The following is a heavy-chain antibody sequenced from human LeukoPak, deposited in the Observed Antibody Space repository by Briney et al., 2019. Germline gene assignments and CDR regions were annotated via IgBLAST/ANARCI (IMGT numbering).Heavy chain of an antibody. V-gene: IGHV4-61*02. CDR1: GASISSGSYA. CDR3: ARVMYYDFWSGQGGTFDY. J-gene: IGHJ4*02. CDR2: IYTSGST. D-gene: IGHD3-3*01. Sequence: SETLSLTCTVSGASISSGSYAWGWIRGPAGKGLEWFGRIYTSGSTNYTPSLKSRVTISVDTSKNQFSLKLSSVTAADTAVYYCARVMYYDFWSGQGGTFDYWGQGTLVTVSS.